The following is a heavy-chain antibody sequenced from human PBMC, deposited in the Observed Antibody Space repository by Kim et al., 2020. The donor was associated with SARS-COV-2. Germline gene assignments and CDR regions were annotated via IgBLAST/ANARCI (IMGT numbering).Heavy chain of an antibody. V-gene: IGHV4-59*13. CDR2: IYYSGST. CDR3: AGDGKSVRQTRAFDI. CDR1: GGSISSYY. J-gene: IGHJ3*02. D-gene: IGHD3-10*01. Sequence: SETLSLTCTVSGGSISSYYWSWIRQPPGKGLEWIGYIYYSGSTNYNPSLKSRVTISVDTSKNQFSLKLSSVTAADTAVYYCAGDGKSVRQTRAFDIWGQGTMVTVSS.